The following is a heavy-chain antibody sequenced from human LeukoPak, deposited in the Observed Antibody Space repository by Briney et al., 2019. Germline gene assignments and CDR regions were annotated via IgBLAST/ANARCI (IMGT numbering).Heavy chain of an antibody. V-gene: IGHV4-39*01. D-gene: IGHD1-26*01. CDR1: GGSISSSSYY. CDR2: IYYSGST. J-gene: IGHJ4*02. CDR3: ASHCSGSYFN. Sequence: SETLSLTCTVSGGSISSSSYYWGWIRQPPGKGLEWIGSIYYSGSTYYNPSLKSRVTISVDTSKNQFSLKLSSVTAADTAVYYCASHCSGSYFNWGQGTLVTVSS.